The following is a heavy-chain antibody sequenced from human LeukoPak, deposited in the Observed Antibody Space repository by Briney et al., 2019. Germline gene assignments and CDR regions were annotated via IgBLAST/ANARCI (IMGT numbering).Heavy chain of an antibody. V-gene: IGHV1-2*02. CDR1: GYTFTGYY. J-gene: IGHJ4*02. D-gene: IGHD6-6*01. Sequence: ASVKVSCKASGYTFTGYYMHWVRQAPGQGLEWMGWINPNSGGTNYAQKFQGRVTMTRDTSISTAYMELSRLRSDDTAVYYCARVDSSSSGYYFDYWGQGTLVTVSS. CDR3: ARVDSSSSGYYFDY. CDR2: INPNSGGT.